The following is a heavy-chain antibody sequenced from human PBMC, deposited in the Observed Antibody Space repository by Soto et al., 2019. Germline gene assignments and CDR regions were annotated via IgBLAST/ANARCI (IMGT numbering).Heavy chain of an antibody. CDR3: ARDSGVAVAGTGDHYYYGMDV. J-gene: IGHJ6*02. D-gene: IGHD6-19*01. CDR2: TYYRSKWYN. CDR1: GDSVSSNSAA. Sequence: SQTLSLTCAISGDSVSSNSAAWNWIRQSPSRGLEWLGRTYYRSKWYNDYAVSVKSRITINPDTSKNQFSLQLNSVTPEDTAVYYCARDSGVAVAGTGDHYYYGMDVWGQGTTVTV. V-gene: IGHV6-1*01.